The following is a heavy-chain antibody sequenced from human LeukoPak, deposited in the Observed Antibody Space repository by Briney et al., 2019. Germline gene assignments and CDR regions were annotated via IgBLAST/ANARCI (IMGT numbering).Heavy chain of an antibody. J-gene: IGHJ4*02. Sequence: PSETLSLTCTVSGGSISSYYWSWIRQPAGKGLEWIGRIYTSGSTNYNPSLKSRVTMSVDTSKNQFSLKLSSVTAADTAVYYCARAPTRRWLRSFDYWGQGTLVTVSS. V-gene: IGHV4-4*07. CDR1: GGSISSYY. CDR2: IYTSGST. CDR3: ARAPTRRWLRSFDY. D-gene: IGHD5-12*01.